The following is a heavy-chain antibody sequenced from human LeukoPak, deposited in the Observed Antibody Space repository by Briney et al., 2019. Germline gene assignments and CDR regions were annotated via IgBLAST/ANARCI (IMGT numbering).Heavy chain of an antibody. V-gene: IGHV3-21*01. CDR3: ASSVTAMDLTYYYYYMDV. CDR1: GFTFSSYS. Sequence: GGSLRLSCAASGFTFSSYSMNWVRQAPGKGLEWVSSISSSSSYIYYADPVKGRFTISRDNAKNSLYLQMNSLRAEDTAVYYCASSVTAMDLTYYYYYMDVWGKGTTVTVSS. J-gene: IGHJ6*03. CDR2: ISSSSSYI. D-gene: IGHD5-18*01.